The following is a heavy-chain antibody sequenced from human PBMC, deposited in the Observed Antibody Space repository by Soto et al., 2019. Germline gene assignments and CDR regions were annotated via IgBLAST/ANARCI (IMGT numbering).Heavy chain of an antibody. V-gene: IGHV3-23*01. D-gene: IGHD2-15*01. J-gene: IGHJ5*02. CDR3: ARHHGGGRMYNWFDP. Sequence: GGSVRLSCAASGFTFSSYAMSWVRQAPGKGLEWVSAFRGDGTGAHYADSVKGRFTISRDNSKNTLYLHMNSLRAEDTAVYYCARHHGGGRMYNWFDPWGQGTLVTVSS. CDR1: GFTFSSYA. CDR2: FRGDGTGA.